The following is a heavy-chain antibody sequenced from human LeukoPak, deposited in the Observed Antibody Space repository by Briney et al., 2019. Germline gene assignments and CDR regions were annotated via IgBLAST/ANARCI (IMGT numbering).Heavy chain of an antibody. CDR2: IYPDDSDT. V-gene: IGHV5-51*01. CDR3: ARLEGSSRSPFDY. D-gene: IGHD6-13*01. CDR1: GYKFNAYW. J-gene: IGHJ4*02. Sequence: GESLKISCKGSGYKFNAYWIAWVRQMPGKGLEWMGIIYPDDSDTRYSPSFQGQVTISADKSISTAYLQWSSLKASDTAMYYCARLEGSSRSPFDYWGQGTLVTVSS.